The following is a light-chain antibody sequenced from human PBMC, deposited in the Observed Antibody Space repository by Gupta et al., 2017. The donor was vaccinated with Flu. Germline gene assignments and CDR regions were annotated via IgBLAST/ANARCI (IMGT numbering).Light chain of an antibody. Sequence: PANPGVSRYITSSTSSSHMVWNETTYLDWYLQKPGQSPQLLIYDGTKAACGNTDSFGGSGTGTDFTLKSSGAEDEDDGIYYRTQGLLTRTFGQGTKVEIK. J-gene: IGKJ1*01. CDR1: SSHMVWNETTY. V-gene: IGKV2-28*01. CDR3: TQGLLTRT. CDR2: DGT.